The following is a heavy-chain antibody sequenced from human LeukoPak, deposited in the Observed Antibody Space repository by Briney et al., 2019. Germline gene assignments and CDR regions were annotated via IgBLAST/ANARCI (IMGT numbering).Heavy chain of an antibody. CDR1: GFTFSSYA. CDR3: ARGPAFSIVGATHYFDY. Sequence: GGSLRLSCAASGFTFSSYAMGWVRQAPGKGLEWVSAISDSALSTYCADSVKGRFIISRDNSKNTLYLQVNSLRAEDTAVYYCARGPAFSIVGATHYFDYWGQGTLVTVSS. V-gene: IGHV3-23*01. J-gene: IGHJ4*02. CDR2: ISDSALST. D-gene: IGHD1-26*01.